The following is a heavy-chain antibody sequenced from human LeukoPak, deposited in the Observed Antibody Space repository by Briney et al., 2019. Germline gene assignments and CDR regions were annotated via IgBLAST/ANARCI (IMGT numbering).Heavy chain of an antibody. V-gene: IGHV1-46*01. Sequence: ASVNLSCKASGYTFTSYYIHWVRQAPGQGLEWMGIINPSGGSTSYAQKFQGRVTMTRDMSTSTVYMELSSLRSEDTAVYYCARGLVGIEVARGFLFDYWGQGTLVTVSS. D-gene: IGHD6-19*01. CDR3: ARGLVGIEVARGFLFDY. CDR1: GYTFTSYY. J-gene: IGHJ4*02. CDR2: INPSGGST.